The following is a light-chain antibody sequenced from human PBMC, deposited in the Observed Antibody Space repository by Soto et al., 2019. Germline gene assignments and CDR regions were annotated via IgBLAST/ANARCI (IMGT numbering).Light chain of an antibody. CDR1: RSDIGSYNL. Sequence: QSALTQPASVAGSPGQSITISCTGTRSDIGSYNLVSWYQQHPGKAPQLIIYEATKRPPGVSSRCPGSKSANAASLTISGLQGEDEADYYCSSYTGSTTFVAFGGWSKLTV. V-gene: IGLV2-23*02. J-gene: IGLJ2*01. CDR3: SSYTGSTTFVA. CDR2: EAT.